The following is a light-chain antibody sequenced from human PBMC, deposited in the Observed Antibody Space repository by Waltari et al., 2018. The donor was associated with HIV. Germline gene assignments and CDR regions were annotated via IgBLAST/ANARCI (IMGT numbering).Light chain of an antibody. CDR1: NIGSKS. CDR3: HLWDRDTDHYV. V-gene: IGLV3-21*02. Sequence: SYVLTQPPSVAVAPGQTARITCGGNNIGSKSVHWYQQKPGQAPVLVVYDDRDRPSGIPERFSGSNFGNTATLTISRVEAGDKADYYCHLWDRDTDHYVFGTGTKVTVL. CDR2: DDR. J-gene: IGLJ1*01.